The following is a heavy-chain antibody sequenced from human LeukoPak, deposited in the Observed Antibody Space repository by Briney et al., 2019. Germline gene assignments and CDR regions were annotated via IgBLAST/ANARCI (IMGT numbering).Heavy chain of an antibody. CDR1: GFTFSNYA. J-gene: IGHJ4*02. Sequence: GGSLRLSCAASGFTFSNYAMSWVRQAPGKGLEWVSGIRTDGVTTYYADSVKGRFIISRDNSKNTVYLQMNSLSAEDAAVYYCVKDDGWVQYANWGQGTLVTVSS. CDR3: VKDDGWVQYAN. V-gene: IGHV3-23*01. CDR2: IRTDGVTT. D-gene: IGHD5-24*01.